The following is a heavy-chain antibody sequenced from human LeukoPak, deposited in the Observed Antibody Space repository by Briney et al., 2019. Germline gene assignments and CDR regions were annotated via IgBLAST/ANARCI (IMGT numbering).Heavy chain of an antibody. V-gene: IGHV4-59*01. CDR2: IYYSGST. CDR3: ARAGWDLYVDY. CDR1: GGSISSYC. Sequence: SETLSLTCTVSGGSISSYCWSWIRQPPGKGLEWIGYIYYSGSTNYNPSLKSRVTISVDTSKNQFSLKLSSVTAADTAVYYCARAGWDLYVDYWGQGTLVTVSS. D-gene: IGHD1-26*01. J-gene: IGHJ4*02.